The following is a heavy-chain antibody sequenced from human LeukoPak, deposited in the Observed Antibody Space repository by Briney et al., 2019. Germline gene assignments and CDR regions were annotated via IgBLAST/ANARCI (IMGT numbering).Heavy chain of an antibody. Sequence: GGSLRLSRAASGFTFSSYEMNWVRQAPGKGLEWVSYISISGSTIYYADSVKARFTISRENAKNSMYLQMNSMRAEDTAVYYCERVTTVGNLWYWGQGTLVTVSS. CDR2: ISISGSTI. CDR1: GFTFSSYE. CDR3: ERVTTVGNLWY. J-gene: IGHJ4*02. D-gene: IGHD4-23*01. V-gene: IGHV3-48*03.